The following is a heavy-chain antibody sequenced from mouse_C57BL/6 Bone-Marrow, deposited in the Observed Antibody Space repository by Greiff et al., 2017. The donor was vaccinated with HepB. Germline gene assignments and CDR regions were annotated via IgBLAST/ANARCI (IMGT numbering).Heavy chain of an antibody. Sequence: EVKLVESEGGLVQPGRSMKLSCTASGFTFSDYYMAWVRQVPEKGLEWVANINYDGSSTYYLDSLKSRFIISRDNAKNILYLQMSSLKSEDTATYYCARGGVYFDYWGQGTTLTVSS. J-gene: IGHJ2*01. CDR1: GFTFSDYY. CDR3: ARGGVYFDY. V-gene: IGHV5-16*01. CDR2: INYDGSST.